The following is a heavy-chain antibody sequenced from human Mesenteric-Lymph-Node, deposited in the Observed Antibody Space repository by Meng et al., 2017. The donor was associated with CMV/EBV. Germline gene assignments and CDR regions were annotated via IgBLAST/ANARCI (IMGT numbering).Heavy chain of an antibody. CDR3: AKDITNSGSAGDYYYYGMDV. CDR2: ISWDGGST. CDR1: GFTFDDYA. V-gene: IGHV3-43D*03. Sequence: GGSLRLSCAASGFTFDDYAMHWVRQAPGKGLEWVSLISWDGGSTYYADSVKGRFTISRDNSKNSLYLQMNSLRAEDTALYYCAKDITNSGSAGDYYYYGMDVWGQGTTVTVSS. D-gene: IGHD1-26*01. J-gene: IGHJ6*02.